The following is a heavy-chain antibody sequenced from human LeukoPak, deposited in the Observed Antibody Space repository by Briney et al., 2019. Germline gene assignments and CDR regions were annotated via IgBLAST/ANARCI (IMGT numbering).Heavy chain of an antibody. D-gene: IGHD3-22*01. CDR2: ISYDGSNK. CDR3: ARIWGLHYYDSSGGTRWFDP. CDR1: GFTLSSYA. J-gene: IGHJ5*02. V-gene: IGHV3-30-3*01. Sequence: PGGSLRLSCAASGFTLSSYAMHWVRHAPGKGLERVAVISYDGSNKYYADSVKGRFTISRDNSKNTLYLQMNSLRAEDTAVYYCARIWGLHYYDSSGGTRWFDPWGQGTLVTVSS.